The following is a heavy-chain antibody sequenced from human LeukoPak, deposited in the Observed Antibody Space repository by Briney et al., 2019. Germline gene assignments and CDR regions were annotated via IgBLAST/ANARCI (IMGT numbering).Heavy chain of an antibody. V-gene: IGHV1-2*02. J-gene: IGHJ4*02. D-gene: IGHD3-22*01. CDR2: INPNSGGT. CDR1: GYTFTGYY. CDR3: AKYYDYDDYADY. Sequence: ASVKVSCKASGYTFTGYYMHWVRQAPGQGLEWMGWINPNSGGTNYAQKFQGRVTMTRDTSISTAYMELSRLRSDDTAVYYCAKYYDYDDYADYWGQGTLVTVSS.